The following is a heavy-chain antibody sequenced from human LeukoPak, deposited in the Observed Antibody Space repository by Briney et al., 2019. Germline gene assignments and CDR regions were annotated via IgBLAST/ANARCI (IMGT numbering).Heavy chain of an antibody. J-gene: IGHJ4*02. CDR3: AREECSGGSCLTYFDY. Sequence: GASVKVSCKASGYTFTSYGISWVRQAPGQGLEWMGWISAYNGNTNYAQKLQGRVTMTTDTSTSTAYMELRSLRSDDTAVYYCAREECSGGSCLTYFDYWGQGTLVTVSS. D-gene: IGHD2-15*01. CDR2: ISAYNGNT. CDR1: GYTFTSYG. V-gene: IGHV1-18*04.